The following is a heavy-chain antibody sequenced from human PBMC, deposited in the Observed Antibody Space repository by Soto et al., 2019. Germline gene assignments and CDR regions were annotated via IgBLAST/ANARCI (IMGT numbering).Heavy chain of an antibody. CDR2: IKEDGSGK. Sequence: GGSLRLSCVSSGFTFSRCWMSWVRQAPGKGLEWVANIKEDGSGKNYVDSVKGRFTISRDNAKRSMYLQLRNLGAEDMAVYDCVRASVLFGESSGWFYPWGQGTLVTVSS. D-gene: IGHD3-10*01. J-gene: IGHJ5*02. CDR3: VRASVLFGESSGWFYP. CDR1: GFTFSRCW. V-gene: IGHV3-7*01.